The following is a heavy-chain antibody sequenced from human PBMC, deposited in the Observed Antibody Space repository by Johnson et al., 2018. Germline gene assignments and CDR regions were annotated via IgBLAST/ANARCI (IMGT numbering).Heavy chain of an antibody. D-gene: IGHD3-10*01. CDR2: IIPIFGTA. J-gene: IGHJ6*02. Sequence: QVQLVESGAEVKKPGSSVKVSCKASGGTFSSYAISWVRQAPGQGLEWMGGIIPIFGTANYAQKFQGRVTITADESTSKAYMELSSLRSEDTAVYYCASPNYGSGSYYPGYYGMDVWGQGTTVTVAS. V-gene: IGHV1-69*01. CDR1: GGTFSSYA. CDR3: ASPNYGSGSYYPGYYGMDV.